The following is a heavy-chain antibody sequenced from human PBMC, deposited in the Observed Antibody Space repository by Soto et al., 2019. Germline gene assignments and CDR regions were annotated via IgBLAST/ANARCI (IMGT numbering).Heavy chain of an antibody. J-gene: IGHJ4*02. V-gene: IGHV3-72*01. CDR3: ARVGAYSNSDY. D-gene: IGHD4-4*01. Sequence: GGSLRLSCAASGFTFSDHYMDWVRQAPGKGLEWVGRIRNKANSYTTEYAASVKGRFTVSRDDSKNSLYLQMNSLKTEDTAVYYCARVGAYSNSDYWGQGTLVTVSS. CDR2: IRNKANSYTT. CDR1: GFTFSDHY.